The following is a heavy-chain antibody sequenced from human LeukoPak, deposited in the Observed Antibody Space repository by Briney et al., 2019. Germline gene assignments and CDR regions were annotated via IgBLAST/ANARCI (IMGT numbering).Heavy chain of an antibody. Sequence: GGSLRLSCGASGFTFSNYGMSWVRQAPGKGLEWVSAIGGSGDSTNYADSVKGRFTISRDNSKNTLYLQMNSLRVEDTAVYYCAGTWSFDYWGQGTLVTVSS. V-gene: IGHV3-23*01. J-gene: IGHJ4*02. CDR3: AGTWSFDY. CDR2: IGGSGDST. CDR1: GFTFSNYG. D-gene: IGHD1-14*01.